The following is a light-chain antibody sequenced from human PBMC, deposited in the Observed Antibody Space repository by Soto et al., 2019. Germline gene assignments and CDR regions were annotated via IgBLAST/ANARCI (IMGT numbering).Light chain of an antibody. J-gene: IGLJ2*01. Sequence: QSALTQPASVSGSPGQSITIYCTGTSSDVGSYNLVSWYQQHPGKAPKLMIYEGSKRPSGVSNRFSGSKSGNTASLTISGLKAEDEADYYCCSSAGSSTLVFGGGTKVTVL. CDR3: CSSAGSSTLV. V-gene: IGLV2-23*01. CDR1: SSDVGSYNL. CDR2: EGS.